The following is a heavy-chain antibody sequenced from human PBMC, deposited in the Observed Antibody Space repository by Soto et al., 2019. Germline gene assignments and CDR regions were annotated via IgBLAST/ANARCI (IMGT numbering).Heavy chain of an antibody. CDR2: IFYDGSNK. CDR1: GFTFSSYA. Sequence: QVQLVESGGGVVEPGRSLRLSCAASGFTFSSYAMHWVRQAPGKGLEWVAVIFYDGSNKYYADSVKGRFTISRDNSKNTLYVQMNSLRTEVTAVYYCARETEAFDSWGQGTMVTVSS. CDR3: ARETEAFDS. V-gene: IGHV3-30-3*01. J-gene: IGHJ3*02.